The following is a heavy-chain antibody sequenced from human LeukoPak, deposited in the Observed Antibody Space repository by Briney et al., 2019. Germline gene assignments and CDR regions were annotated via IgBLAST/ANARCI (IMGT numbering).Heavy chain of an antibody. CDR1: GGSISSYY. J-gene: IGHJ4*02. D-gene: IGHD3-10*01. Sequence: SETLSLTCTVSGGSISSYYWSWIRRPPGKGLEWIGYIYYSGSTNYNPSLKSRVTISVDTSKNQFSLKLSSVTAADTAVYYCARVGRYYGSGSYPLDYWGQGTLVTVSS. CDR2: IYYSGST. CDR3: ARVGRYYGSGSYPLDY. V-gene: IGHV4-59*01.